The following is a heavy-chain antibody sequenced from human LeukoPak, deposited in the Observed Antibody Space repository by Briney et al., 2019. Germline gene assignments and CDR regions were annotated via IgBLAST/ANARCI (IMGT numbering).Heavy chain of an antibody. CDR3: ARGARVVVVITLSWFDP. CDR1: GYTFTSYY. Sequence: ASVKVSCKASGYTFTSYYMHWVRQAPGQGLEWMGIINPSGGSTSYAQKFQGRVTMTRDTSTSTVYMELSSLRSEDTAVYYCARGARVVVVITLSWFDPWGQGTLVTVSS. CDR2: INPSGGST. V-gene: IGHV1-46*03. J-gene: IGHJ5*02. D-gene: IGHD3-22*01.